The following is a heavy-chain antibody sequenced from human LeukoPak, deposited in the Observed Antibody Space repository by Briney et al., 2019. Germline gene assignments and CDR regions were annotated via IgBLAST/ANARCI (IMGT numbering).Heavy chain of an antibody. CDR3: EKTGAFSSHFDY. V-gene: IGHV3-9*01. CDR1: GFTFDDYA. D-gene: IGHD1-14*01. CDR2: ISWNSGSI. Sequence: GGSLRLSCAASGFTFDDYAMHWVRQAPGKGLEWVSGISWNSGSIGYADSVKGRFTISRDNAKNSLYLQMNSLRAEDTALYYCEKTGAFSSHFDYGGRGPLVTVSS. J-gene: IGHJ4*02.